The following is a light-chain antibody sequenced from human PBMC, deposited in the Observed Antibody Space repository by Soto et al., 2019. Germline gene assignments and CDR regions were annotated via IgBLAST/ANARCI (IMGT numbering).Light chain of an antibody. V-gene: IGKV1-5*01. J-gene: IGKJ2*01. CDR1: QSIANR. CDR3: QQYNRSYT. CDR2: GAS. Sequence: DIQLTQSPSILSASGGDRVTITCRASQSIANRLAWYQQKPGKTPKLLIYGASTLERGVPSRFSGSGSGTEFTLTINSLQTDDFETYYCQQYNRSYTFGQGTKLEIK.